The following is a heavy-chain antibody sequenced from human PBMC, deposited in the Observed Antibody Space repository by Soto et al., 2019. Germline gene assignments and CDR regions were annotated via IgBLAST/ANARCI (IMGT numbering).Heavy chain of an antibody. CDR2: ISYSGST. Sequence: SETLSLTCTVSGGSVSSGGYFWSWIRQPPGKGLEWIGYISYSGSTKYNPSLESRVTISVDTSNKKFSLKLASVTAADTAVYYCARAPYSSGCPDSWGQGTLVTVSX. CDR3: ARAPYSSGCPDS. J-gene: IGHJ4*02. V-gene: IGHV4-61*08. CDR1: GGSVSSGGYF. D-gene: IGHD6-19*01.